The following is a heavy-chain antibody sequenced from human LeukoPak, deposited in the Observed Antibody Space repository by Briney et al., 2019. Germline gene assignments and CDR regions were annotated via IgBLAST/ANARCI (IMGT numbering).Heavy chain of an antibody. CDR1: GFTFSSYS. J-gene: IGHJ3*02. Sequence: GGSLRLSCAASGFTFSSYSMNWVRQAPGKGLEWVSSISSSSSYIYYADSVKGRFTISRDNAKNSLYLQMNSLRAEDTAVYYCARGRPASITMIVVVISAFDIWGQGTMVTVSS. CDR2: ISSSSSYI. V-gene: IGHV3-21*01. CDR3: ARGRPASITMIVVVISAFDI. D-gene: IGHD3-22*01.